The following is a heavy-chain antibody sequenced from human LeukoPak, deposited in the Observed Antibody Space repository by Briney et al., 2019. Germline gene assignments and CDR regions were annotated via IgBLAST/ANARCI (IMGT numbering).Heavy chain of an antibody. CDR3: AKASAAYSYYPDMAV. Sequence: PGRSLRLSCAASGFTFSSYGMHWVRQAPGKGLEWVAVISYDGSNKYYADSVKGRFTISRDNSKNTLYLQMNSLRAEDTAVYYCAKASAAYSYYPDMAVWGKATTVTVSS. CDR1: GFTFSSYG. J-gene: IGHJ6*03. D-gene: IGHD4-11*01. CDR2: ISYDGSNK. V-gene: IGHV3-30*18.